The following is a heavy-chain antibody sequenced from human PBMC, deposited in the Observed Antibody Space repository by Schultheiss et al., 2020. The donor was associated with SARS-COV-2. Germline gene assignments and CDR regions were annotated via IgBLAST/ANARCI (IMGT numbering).Heavy chain of an antibody. CDR2: ISSSSSYI. Sequence: GGSLRLSCAASGFTFSNYVMHWVRQAPGKGLEWVSSISSSSSYIYYADSVKGRFTISRDNAKNSLYLQMNSLRAEDTAVYFCARYYYDSSGNYEGPAFDIWGQGTMVTVSS. V-gene: IGHV3-21*01. CDR1: GFTFSNYV. CDR3: ARYYYDSSGNYEGPAFDI. J-gene: IGHJ3*02. D-gene: IGHD3-22*01.